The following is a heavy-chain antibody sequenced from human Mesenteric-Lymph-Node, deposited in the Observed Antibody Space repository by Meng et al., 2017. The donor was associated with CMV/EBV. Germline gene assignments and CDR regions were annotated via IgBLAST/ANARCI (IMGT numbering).Heavy chain of an antibody. V-gene: IGHV3-11*01. CDR1: GFIFSDYY. CDR3: ARDRYCGGRACYHFDY. CDR2: ISTSGNIM. D-gene: IGHD2-15*01. J-gene: IGHJ4*02. Sequence: GESLKISCAASGFIFSDYYMSWLRQAPGKGLEWVSYISTSGNIMYYADSVKGRFTISRDNAENSLYLQMNSLRAEDTAVYYCARDRYCGGRACYHFDYWGQGTLVTVSS.